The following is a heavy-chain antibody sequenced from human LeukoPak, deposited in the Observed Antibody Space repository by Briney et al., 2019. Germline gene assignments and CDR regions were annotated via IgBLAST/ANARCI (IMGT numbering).Heavy chain of an antibody. D-gene: IGHD6-13*01. CDR3: ARRGTAAGGWFDP. Sequence: GASVKVSCKASGYTFTSYAMNWVRQAPGQGLEWMGWINPNSGGTNYAQKFQGRVTMTRDTSISTAYMELSRLRSDDTAVYYCARRGTAAGGWFDPWGQGTLVTVSS. CDR2: INPNSGGT. J-gene: IGHJ5*02. V-gene: IGHV1-2*02. CDR1: GYTFTSYA.